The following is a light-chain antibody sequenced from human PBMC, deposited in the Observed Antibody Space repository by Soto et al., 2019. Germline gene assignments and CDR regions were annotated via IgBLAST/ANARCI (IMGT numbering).Light chain of an antibody. J-gene: IGKJ4*01. V-gene: IGKV1-6*02. CDR3: LQDFHFPLS. CDR1: QGIGND. Sequence: AIQMTQSPSSVSASVGDRVTITCRASQGIGNDLAWYQQKPGKAPKLLIYAASTLQSGVPSRFSGNGSGTDFTLTISSLQPGDLASYYCLQDFHFPLSFGGGTKVEIK. CDR2: AAS.